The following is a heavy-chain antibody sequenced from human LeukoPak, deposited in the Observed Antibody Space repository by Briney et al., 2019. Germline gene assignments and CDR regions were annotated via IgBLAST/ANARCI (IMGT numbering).Heavy chain of an antibody. D-gene: IGHD3-9*01. Sequence: GSLRLSCAASGFTFSIYWMTWVRQAPGKGLEWVANIKEDGSEKYYVDSVKGRFTISRDHAKNSLYLQMNSLRVDDTAVYYCARGFDRYNGMDVWGQGTTVTVSS. J-gene: IGHJ6*02. V-gene: IGHV3-7*01. CDR1: GFTFSIYW. CDR3: ARGFDRYNGMDV. CDR2: IKEDGSEK.